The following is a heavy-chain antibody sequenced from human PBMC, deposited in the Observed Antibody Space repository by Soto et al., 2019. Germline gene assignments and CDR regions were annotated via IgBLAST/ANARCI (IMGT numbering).Heavy chain of an antibody. Sequence: QITLKESGPTLVKPTQTLTLTCTFSGFSLSTSGVGVGWIRQPPGKALEWLALIYWDDDKRYSPSLKSRLTITKATSKDQVVLTMTNLDPVDTATVYCAHSGDSRPDFDYWGQGPLVTVSS. J-gene: IGHJ4*02. D-gene: IGHD1-1*01. V-gene: IGHV2-5*02. CDR1: GFSLSTSGVG. CDR2: IYWDDDK. CDR3: AHSGDSRPDFDY.